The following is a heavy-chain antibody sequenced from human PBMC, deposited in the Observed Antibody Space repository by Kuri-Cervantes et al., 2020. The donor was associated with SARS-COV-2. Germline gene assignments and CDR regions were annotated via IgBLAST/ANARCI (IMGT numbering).Heavy chain of an antibody. CDR3: ARDPSGYSYGIYYYGMDV. J-gene: IGHJ6*02. Sequence: ETLSLTCTVSGGSISSYYWSWIRQPPGKGLEWIGYIYYSGSTNYNPSLKSRVTISVDTSKNQFSLKLSSVTAADTAVYYCARDPSGYSYGIYYYGMDVWGQGTTVTVSS. V-gene: IGHV4-59*01. CDR2: IYYSGST. D-gene: IGHD5-18*01. CDR1: GGSISSYY.